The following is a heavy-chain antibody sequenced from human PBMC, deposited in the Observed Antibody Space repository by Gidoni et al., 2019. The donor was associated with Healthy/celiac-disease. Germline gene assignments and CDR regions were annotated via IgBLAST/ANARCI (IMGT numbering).Heavy chain of an antibody. CDR2: VSGNSGSI. CDR3: AKGHYSSYVCYFDY. CDR1: GSTFDDDA. J-gene: IGHJ4*02. Sequence: EVQLVESGGGLVHPGRSLRLSCAASGSTFDDDAMHWVRQAPGKGLAWVSSVSGNSGSIGYADSVKGRFTISRDNAKNSLYLQMNSLRAEDTALYYCAKGHYSSYVCYFDYWGQGTLVTVSS. V-gene: IGHV3-9*01. D-gene: IGHD4-4*01.